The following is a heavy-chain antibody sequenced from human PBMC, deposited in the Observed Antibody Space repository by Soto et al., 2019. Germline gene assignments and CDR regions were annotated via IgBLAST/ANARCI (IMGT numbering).Heavy chain of an antibody. J-gene: IGHJ2*01. CDR1: GYTFISHG. D-gene: IGHD5-18*01. CDR2: ISGKNGNT. V-gene: IGHV1-18*04. Sequence: ASVKGSCKASGYTFISHGISWVRQAPGQGLEWMGWISGKNGNTKYAQEVQGRVTMTTDTSTSTAYMELRSLRSDDTAVYYCARVPVSSESASTDSYDL. CDR3: ARVPVSSESASTDSYDL.